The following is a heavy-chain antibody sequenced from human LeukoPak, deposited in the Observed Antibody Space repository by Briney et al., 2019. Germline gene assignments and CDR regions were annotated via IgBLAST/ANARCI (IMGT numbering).Heavy chain of an antibody. V-gene: IGHV1-24*01. D-gene: IGHD6-6*01. Sequence: ASRRGSCKVSGYTPTVFSMYCVRQAPGKGGEWVGGFFPENGETIYAQKFQGRVTMTEDTSTDTAYMELSSLRSEDTAVYYCATWDSSIAARRQFGYYYYYMDVWGKGTTVTVSS. J-gene: IGHJ6*03. CDR3: ATWDSSIAARRQFGYYYYYMDV. CDR2: FFPENGET. CDR1: GYTPTVFS.